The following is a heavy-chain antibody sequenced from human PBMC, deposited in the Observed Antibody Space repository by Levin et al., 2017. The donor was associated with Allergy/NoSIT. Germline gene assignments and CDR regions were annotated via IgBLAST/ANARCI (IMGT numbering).Heavy chain of an antibody. V-gene: IGHV5-51*01. CDR1: GYSFTSYW. CDR2: IYPGDSDT. Sequence: PGGSLRLSCKGSGYSFTSYWIGWVRQMPGKGLEWMGIIYPGDSDTRYSPSFQGQVTISADKSISTAYLQWSSLKASDTAMYYCARRGAVAAYWYFDLWGRGTLVTVSS. J-gene: IGHJ2*01. CDR3: ARRGAVAAYWYFDL. D-gene: IGHD6-19*01.